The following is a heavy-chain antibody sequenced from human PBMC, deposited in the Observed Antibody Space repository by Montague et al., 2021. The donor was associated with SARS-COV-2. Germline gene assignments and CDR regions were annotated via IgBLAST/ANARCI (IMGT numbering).Heavy chain of an antibody. Sequence: SLRFSCAASGFTFSSYWMHWVRQAPGKGLVWVSRINSDVSITNYADSVKGRFTISRDSAKNTLYLQMNSLRDDDTAVYYCARETIVPAAIGYYYYMDVWGKGTPVTVSS. J-gene: IGHJ6*03. CDR2: INSDVSIT. D-gene: IGHD2-2*01. CDR3: ARETIVPAAIGYYYYMDV. V-gene: IGHV3-74*01. CDR1: GFTFSSYW.